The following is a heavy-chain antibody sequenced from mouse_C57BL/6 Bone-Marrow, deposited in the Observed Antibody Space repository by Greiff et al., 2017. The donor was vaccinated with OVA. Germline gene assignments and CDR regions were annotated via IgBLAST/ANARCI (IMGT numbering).Heavy chain of an antibody. CDR2: IYPRSGNT. J-gene: IGHJ4*01. V-gene: IGHV1-81*01. CDR1: GYTFTSYG. D-gene: IGHD1-1*01. Sequence: VQLVESGAELARPGASVKLSCKASGYTFTSYGISWVKQRTGQGLEWIGEIYPRSGNTYYNEKFKGKATLTADKSSSTAYMELRILTSEDSAVYFCASGYYYGSSYYAMDYWGQGTSVTVSS. CDR3: ASGYYYGSSYYAMDY.